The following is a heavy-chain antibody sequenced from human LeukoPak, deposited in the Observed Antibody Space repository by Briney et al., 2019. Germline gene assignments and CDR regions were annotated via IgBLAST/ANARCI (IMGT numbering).Heavy chain of an antibody. D-gene: IGHD2-2*01. CDR1: GGTFSSYA. V-gene: IGHV1-69*05. Sequence: AASVKVSCKASGGTFSSYAISWVRQAPGQGLEWMGGIIPIFGTANYAQKFQGRVTITTDESTSTAYMELSSLRSEDTAVYYCARQIVVVPAAISWFDPWGQGTLVTVSS. CDR3: ARQIVVVPAAISWFDP. J-gene: IGHJ5*02. CDR2: IIPIFGTA.